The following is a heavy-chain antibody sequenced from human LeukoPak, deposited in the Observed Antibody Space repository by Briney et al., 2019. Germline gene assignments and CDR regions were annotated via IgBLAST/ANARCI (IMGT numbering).Heavy chain of an antibody. J-gene: IGHJ6*03. CDR2: IIPIFGTA. Sequence: SVKVSCKASGGTFSSYAVSWVRQAPGQGLEWMGGIIPIFGTANYAQKFQGRVTINTDESTSTAYMELSSLRSEDTAVYYCASAGSNLAPNYYDSSGYPYYYYMDVWGKGTTVTVSS. CDR3: ASAGSNLAPNYYDSSGYPYYYYMDV. V-gene: IGHV1-69*05. D-gene: IGHD3-22*01. CDR1: GGTFSSYA.